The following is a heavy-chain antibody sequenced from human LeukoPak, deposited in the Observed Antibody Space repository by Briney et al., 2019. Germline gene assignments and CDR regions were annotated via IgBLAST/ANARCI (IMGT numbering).Heavy chain of an antibody. J-gene: IGHJ5*02. D-gene: IGHD2-15*01. CDR2: ISGNGGLT. CDR1: GFTFSTYA. CDR3: VGCRGGSCTGNWFDP. Sequence: GGSLRLSCVASGFTFSTYAMTWVRQAPGQGLEWVSVISGNGGLTYYADSVKGRFTISRDNSKNTLYLQMNSLRAEDTALYYCVGCRGGSCTGNWFDPWGQGTLVTVSS. V-gene: IGHV3-23*01.